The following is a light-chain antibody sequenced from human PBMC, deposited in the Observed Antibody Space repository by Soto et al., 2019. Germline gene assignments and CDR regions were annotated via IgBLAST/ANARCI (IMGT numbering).Light chain of an antibody. CDR2: DTT. CDR1: TGAVTSGNY. J-gene: IGLJ3*02. Sequence: QAVVTQEPSLTVSPGGTVTLTCGSSTGAVTSGNYPYWFQKKPGQDPRTLIYDTTNKQSWTPARFSGSLLGGKAALTLAGAQTDDEADYYCLLSYSGTNWVFGGGTKVTVL. V-gene: IGLV7-46*01. CDR3: LLSYSGTNWV.